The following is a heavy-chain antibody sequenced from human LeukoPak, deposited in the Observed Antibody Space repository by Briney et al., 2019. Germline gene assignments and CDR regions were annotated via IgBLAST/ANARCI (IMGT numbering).Heavy chain of an antibody. CDR2: INPNSGGT. V-gene: IGHV1-2*02. Sequence: ASVTVSCKASGYTFTGYYMHWVRQAHGQGIEWKGWINPNSGGTKYAQKFQGRVTMTRDTSISTAYMELSRLRSDDTAVYYCARLIAAAGTPYFDYWGQGTLVTVS. CDR1: GYTFTGYY. CDR3: ARLIAAAGTPYFDY. J-gene: IGHJ4*02. D-gene: IGHD6-13*01.